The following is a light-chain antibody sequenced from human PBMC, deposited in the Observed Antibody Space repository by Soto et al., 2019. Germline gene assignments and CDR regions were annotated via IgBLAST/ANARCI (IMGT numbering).Light chain of an antibody. Sequence: TLSPVTLSVTPGARATLYCSASQSVSSSYLAWYQQKPGQAPRLLIYDTSIRATGIPDRFSGSGSGTDFTLTISRLEPEDSAVYYCQQYGNAPPSTFGQGTKVDIK. V-gene: IGKV3-20*01. CDR1: QSVSSSY. CDR3: QQYGNAPPST. J-gene: IGKJ1*01. CDR2: DTS.